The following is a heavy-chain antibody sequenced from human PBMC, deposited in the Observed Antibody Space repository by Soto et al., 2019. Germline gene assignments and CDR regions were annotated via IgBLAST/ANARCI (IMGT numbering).Heavy chain of an antibody. D-gene: IGHD2-2*01. Sequence: SETLSLTCTVSGGSISSGGYYWSWIRQHPGKGLEWIGYIYYSGSTYYNPSLKSRVTISVDTSKNQFSLKLSSVTAADTAVYYWARANKDIVVVPAAKGGWFDPWGQGTLVTVSS. CDR1: GGSISSGGYY. J-gene: IGHJ5*02. V-gene: IGHV4-31*03. CDR2: IYYSGST. CDR3: ARANKDIVVVPAAKGGWFDP.